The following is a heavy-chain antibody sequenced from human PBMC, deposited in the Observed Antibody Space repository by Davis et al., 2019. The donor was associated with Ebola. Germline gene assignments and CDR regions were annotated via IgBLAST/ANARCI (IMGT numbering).Heavy chain of an antibody. Sequence: GGFLRLSCAASGFTFSSYDMHWVRQATGKGLEWVSAIGTAGDTYYPGSVKGRFTISRENAKNSLYLQMNSLRAGDTAVYYCARGLVSSSWDYYYGMDVWGKGTTVTVSS. J-gene: IGHJ6*04. CDR1: GFTFSSYD. CDR3: ARGLVSSSWDYYYGMDV. CDR2: IGTAGDT. V-gene: IGHV3-13*01. D-gene: IGHD6-13*01.